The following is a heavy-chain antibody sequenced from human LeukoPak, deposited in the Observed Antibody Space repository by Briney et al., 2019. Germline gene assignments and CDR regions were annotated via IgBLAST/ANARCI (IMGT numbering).Heavy chain of an antibody. J-gene: IGHJ5*02. CDR2: ISGYNGNT. V-gene: IGHV1-18*01. CDR3: ARDMDTAMVSWFNP. CDR1: GYTFTHYG. D-gene: IGHD5-18*01. Sequence: ASVKVSCKASGYTFTHYGIIWVRQAPGQGLEGMGWISGYNGNTNYAQKLQGRVTMTTDTSTTTAYMELRSLRSDDTAVYYCARDMDTAMVSWFNPWGQGTLVTVSS.